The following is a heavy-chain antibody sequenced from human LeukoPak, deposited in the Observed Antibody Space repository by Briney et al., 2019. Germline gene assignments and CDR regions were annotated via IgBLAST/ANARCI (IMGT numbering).Heavy chain of an antibody. CDR2: ISYDGSNK. CDR1: GFTFSSYG. CDR3: ARTRRASSSWYYYYYMDV. D-gene: IGHD6-13*01. Sequence: GRSLRLSCAASGFTFSSYGMHWVRQAPGKGLEWVALISYDGSNKHYADSVKGRFTISRDNSKNTLYLQMNSLRAEDTAVYHCARTRRASSSWYYYYYMDVWGKGTTVTISS. J-gene: IGHJ6*03. V-gene: IGHV3-30*03.